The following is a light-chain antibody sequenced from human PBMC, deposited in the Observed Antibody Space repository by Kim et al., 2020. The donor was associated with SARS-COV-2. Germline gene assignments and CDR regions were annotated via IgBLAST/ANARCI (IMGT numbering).Light chain of an antibody. CDR1: NIGSKS. Sequence: APGKTARITCGGNNIGSKSVHWYQQKPGQAPVLGIYYDSDRPSGIPERFSGSNSGNTATLTSSRVEAGDEADYYCQVWDSSSDRVVFGGGTQLTVL. V-gene: IGLV3-21*04. J-gene: IGLJ2*01. CDR2: YDS. CDR3: QVWDSSSDRVV.